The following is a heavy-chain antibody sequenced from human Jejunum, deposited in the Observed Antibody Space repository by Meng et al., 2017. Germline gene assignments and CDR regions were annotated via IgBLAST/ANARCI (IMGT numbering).Heavy chain of an antibody. J-gene: IGHJ4*02. CDR2: VYYSGST. Sequence: SETLSLTCTVSGDSISGSPHYWGWIRQPPGKGLEWIGTVYYSGSTYYNPSLKSRVTVSEDTSKNQFSLKLSSVTAADTAVYYCARDHGSSNWFYYWGQGTLVTVSS. V-gene: IGHV4-39*07. CDR1: GDSISGSPHY. CDR3: ARDHGSSNWFYY. D-gene: IGHD6-13*01.